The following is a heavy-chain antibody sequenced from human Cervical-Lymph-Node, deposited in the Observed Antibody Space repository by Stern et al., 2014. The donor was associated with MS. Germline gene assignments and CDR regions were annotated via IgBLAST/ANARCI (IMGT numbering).Heavy chain of an antibody. CDR1: GYTFTSYW. V-gene: IGHV5-51*01. CDR2: IFPGGSDI. Sequence: EMQLVESGPEVQRPGESLKISCQASGYTFTSYWIGWVRTLPGKGLEWIAIIFPGGSDIRYSPSFQGQVTISADKSSSTAYLQWNNLKASDTAIYYCARQRYFDYWGQGTLVTVSS. J-gene: IGHJ4*02. CDR3: ARQRYFDY.